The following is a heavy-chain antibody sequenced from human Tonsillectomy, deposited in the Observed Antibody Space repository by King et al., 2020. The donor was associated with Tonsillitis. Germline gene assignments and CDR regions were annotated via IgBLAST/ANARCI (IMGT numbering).Heavy chain of an antibody. Sequence: VQLVESGGGVVQPGRPLRLSCEVSGFTFSSYGMHWVRQAPGKGLEWVAVISYDGTNKYYAGSVRGRFTISRDNSKNTLYWQMNSLRAEDTAMYYSAPGGYNYGSYASRLPDFPVDYWGQGTLVTVSS. V-gene: IGHV3-30*03. D-gene: IGHD5-18*01. CDR3: APGGYNYGSYASRLPDFPVDY. CDR2: ISYDGTNK. CDR1: GFTFSSYG. J-gene: IGHJ4*02.